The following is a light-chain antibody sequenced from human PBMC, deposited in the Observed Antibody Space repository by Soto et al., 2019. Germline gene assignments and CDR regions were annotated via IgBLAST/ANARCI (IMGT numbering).Light chain of an antibody. CDR1: QSVLYSSNNKNN. CDR2: WAS. Sequence: DIVMTQSPDSLAVSLGERATINCKSSQSVLYSSNNKNNLAWYQQKPGQPPKLLIYWASTRESGVPDRFSGSGSGTDITLTISGLQAEDVAVYYCQQYYSAPETFGQGTKVEIK. J-gene: IGKJ1*01. V-gene: IGKV4-1*01. CDR3: QQYYSAPET.